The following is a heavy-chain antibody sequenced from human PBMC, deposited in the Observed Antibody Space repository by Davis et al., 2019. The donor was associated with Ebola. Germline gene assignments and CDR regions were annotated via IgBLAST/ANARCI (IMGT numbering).Heavy chain of an antibody. J-gene: IGHJ4*02. CDR2: IYSGGST. V-gene: IGHV3-53*01. D-gene: IGHD3-10*01. Sequence: GGSLRLSCAASGFTVSSNYMSWVRQAPGKGLEWVSVIYSGGSTYYADSVKGRFTISRDNSKNTLYLQMNSLRAEDTAVYYCAKGPWGFRELSEWGQGTLVTVSS. CDR1: GFTVSSNY. CDR3: AKGPWGFRELSE.